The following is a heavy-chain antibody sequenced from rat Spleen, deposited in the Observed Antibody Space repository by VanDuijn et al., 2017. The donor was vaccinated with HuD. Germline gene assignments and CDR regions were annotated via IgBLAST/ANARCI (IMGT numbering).Heavy chain of an antibody. CDR3: ATWDYSSYFDY. J-gene: IGHJ2*01. Sequence: EVHLVESGGGLVQPGRSLKVSCAASGFTFSNYGMHWIRQAPTQGLEWVASISPTGGTTNYRDSVKGRFTISRDNAKSTLYLQMDSLRSEDTATYYGATWDYSSYFDYWGQGVMVTVSS. V-gene: IGHV5-19*01. CDR1: GFTFSNYG. D-gene: IGHD1-2*01. CDR2: ISPTGGTT.